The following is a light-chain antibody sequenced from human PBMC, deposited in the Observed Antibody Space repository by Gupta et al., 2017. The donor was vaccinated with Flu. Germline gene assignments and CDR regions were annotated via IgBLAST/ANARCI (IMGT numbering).Light chain of an antibody. CDR1: QSITSF. V-gene: IGKV1-39*01. J-gene: IGKJ1*01. Sequence: DIQMTQSPSSLSASVGDRVTITCRASQSITSFLNWYQQKPGKAPKLLIYAASSLQSGVPSRFSGSGSGTDFTLTISSLQPEDFATYYCQQCHSSPPTFGQGTKVEIK. CDR2: AAS. CDR3: QQCHSSPPT.